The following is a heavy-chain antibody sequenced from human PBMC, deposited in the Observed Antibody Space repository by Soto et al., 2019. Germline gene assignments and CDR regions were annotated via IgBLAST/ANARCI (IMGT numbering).Heavy chain of an antibody. D-gene: IGHD5-12*01. CDR1: GYTFTGYY. CDR3: ARSLYSGYDPYYFDY. V-gene: IGHV1-2*04. CDR2: INPNSGGT. J-gene: IGHJ4*02. Sequence: GASVKVSCKASGYTFTGYYMHWVRQATGQGLEWMGWINPNSGGTNYAQKFQGWVTMTRDTSISTAYMELSRLRSDDTAVYYCARSLYSGYDPYYFDYWGQGILVTVSS.